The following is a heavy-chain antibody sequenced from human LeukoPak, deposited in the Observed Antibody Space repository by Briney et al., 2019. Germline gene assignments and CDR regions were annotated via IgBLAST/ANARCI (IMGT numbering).Heavy chain of an antibody. D-gene: IGHD2-15*01. V-gene: IGHV1-18*01. CDR1: GYTFTSYG. CDR2: ISAYNGNT. Sequence: ASVKVSCKASGYTFTSYGISWVRQAPGQGLEWMGWISAYNGNTNYAQKLQGRVTMTTDTSTSTAYMELRSLRSDDTAVYYCARGGDIVVVVAAMDWFDPWGQGTLVTVSS. CDR3: ARGGDIVVVVAAMDWFDP. J-gene: IGHJ5*02.